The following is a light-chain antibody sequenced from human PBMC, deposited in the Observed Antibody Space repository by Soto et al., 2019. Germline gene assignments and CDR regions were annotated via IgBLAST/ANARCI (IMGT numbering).Light chain of an antibody. CDR2: DAS. J-gene: IGKJ5*01. CDR1: QSVSSY. V-gene: IGKV3-11*01. Sequence: EIVLTQSPATLSLSPGERATLSCRASQSVSSYLAWYEQKPGQAPRLLIYDASNRATGIPARFSGNGSGTDFTLTISSLEPEDFAVYYCEQRSNWPPITFGQGTRPEIK. CDR3: EQRSNWPPIT.